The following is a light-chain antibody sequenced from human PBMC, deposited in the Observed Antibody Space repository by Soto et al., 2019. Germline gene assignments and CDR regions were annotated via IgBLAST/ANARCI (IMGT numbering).Light chain of an antibody. CDR3: QSLDVSDTYLYVV. CDR2: RDS. J-gene: IGLJ2*01. V-gene: IGLV3-25*02. Sequence: SYELTQPPSVSVSPGQTARITCSGEAFPKQNVYWYQQKPGQAPVLVIERDSQRPSGIPERFSGSTSGTTVTLSISGVQAEDEADYFCQSLDVSDTYLYVVFGGGTKLTVL. CDR1: AFPKQN.